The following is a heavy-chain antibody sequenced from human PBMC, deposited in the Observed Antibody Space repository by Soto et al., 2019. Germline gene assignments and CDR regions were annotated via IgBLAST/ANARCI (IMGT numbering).Heavy chain of an antibody. CDR1: GFTFSSYG. Sequence: QVQLVESGGGVVQPGRSLRLSCAASGFTFSSYGMHWVRQAPGKGLEWVAAIWYDGTNKYYADSVKGRFTISRDNSKNTLYLQMNSLRAEDTAVYYCARDRGAVAGTRYYYGMDVWGQGTTVTVSS. CDR3: ARDRGAVAGTRYYYGMDV. J-gene: IGHJ6*02. CDR2: IWYDGTNK. D-gene: IGHD6-13*01. V-gene: IGHV3-33*01.